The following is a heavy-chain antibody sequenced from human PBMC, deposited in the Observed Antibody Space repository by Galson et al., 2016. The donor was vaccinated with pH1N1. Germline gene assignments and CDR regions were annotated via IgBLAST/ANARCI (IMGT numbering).Heavy chain of an antibody. V-gene: IGHV2-70*01. CDR1: GFSLSSSGMC. CDR2: IDWDDDK. D-gene: IGHD4-17*01. Sequence: PALVKPPQTLTLTCTFSGFSLSSSGMCVSWIRQPPGKALEWLALIDWDDDKYYSTSLKTRLTISKDTSKNQVILTMTNMDPVDTAKYYCARSQYGDYVKFFDYWGQGTLVTVSS. J-gene: IGHJ4*02. CDR3: ARSQYGDYVKFFDY.